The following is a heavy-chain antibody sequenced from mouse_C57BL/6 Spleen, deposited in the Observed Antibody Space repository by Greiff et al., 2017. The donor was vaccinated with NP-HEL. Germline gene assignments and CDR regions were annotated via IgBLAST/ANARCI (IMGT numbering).Heavy chain of an antibody. CDR3: ARGGAPSRDY. Sequence: EVKLEESGPGLVKPSQSLSLTCSVTGYSITSGYYWNWIRQFPGNKLEWMGYISYDGSNNYNPSLKNRISITRDTSKNQFLRKLNSVTTEETATYDCARGGAPSRDYWGQGTTLTVSS. J-gene: IGHJ2*01. V-gene: IGHV3-6*01. CDR1: GYSITSGYY. CDR2: ISYDGSN.